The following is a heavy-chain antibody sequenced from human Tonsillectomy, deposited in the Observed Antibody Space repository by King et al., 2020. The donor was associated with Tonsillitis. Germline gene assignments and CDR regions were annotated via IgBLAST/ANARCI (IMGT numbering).Heavy chain of an antibody. Sequence: VQLQQSGPGLVKPSQTLSLTCAISGDSVSSNSAAWNWIRQSPSRGLEWLGRTYYRSKWYNDYAVSVKSRITINPDTSKNQFSLQLNSVTPEDTAVYYCARDYARCSSTSCYVDGMDVWGQGTTVTVSS. CDR3: ARDYARCSSTSCYVDGMDV. D-gene: IGHD2-2*01. CDR1: GDSVSSNSAA. V-gene: IGHV6-1*01. CDR2: TYYRSKWYN. J-gene: IGHJ6*02.